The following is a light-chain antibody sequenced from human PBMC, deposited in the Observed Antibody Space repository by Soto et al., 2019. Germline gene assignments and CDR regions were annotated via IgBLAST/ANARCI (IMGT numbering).Light chain of an antibody. V-gene: IGKV3-20*01. J-gene: IGKJ3*01. CDR1: QSVSSSY. Sequence: EIVLTQSPGTLSLSPGERATLSCRASQSVSSSYLAWYQQKPGQAPRLLIYGASSRATGIPDRFSGSGSGTYFTRTIGRLEPEDFAVYYCQQYGSSLFTFGPGTKVDIK. CDR2: GAS. CDR3: QQYGSSLFT.